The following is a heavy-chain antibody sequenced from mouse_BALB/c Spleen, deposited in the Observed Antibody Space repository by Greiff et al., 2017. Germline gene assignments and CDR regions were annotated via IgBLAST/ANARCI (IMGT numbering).Heavy chain of an antibody. CDR2: INTSTGYT. J-gene: IGHJ4*01. V-gene: IGHV1-7*01. CDR3: ARGGHYYGYGRSYAMDY. CDR1: GYTFTSYW. D-gene: IGHD1-2*01. Sequence: QVQLQQSGAELAQPGASVKMSCQASGYTFTSYWMHWVKQRHGQGLEWIGYINTSTGYTEYNQKLKDKATLTDDKSSSTAYMQLSSLTSEDAAVYYCARGGHYYGYGRSYAMDYWGQGTSVTVSS.